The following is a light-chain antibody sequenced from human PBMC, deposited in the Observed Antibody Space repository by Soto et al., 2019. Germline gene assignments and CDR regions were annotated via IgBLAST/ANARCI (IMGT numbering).Light chain of an antibody. J-gene: IGKJ1*01. Sequence: EKVMTQSPATLSVSPGERATLSCRASQSVSSNLAWYQQKPGQAPRLLIYDASNRATGIPARFSGSGSGTDFTLTISSLEPEDFAVYYCQQRSNWPRMFGQGTKVDIK. CDR3: QQRSNWPRM. CDR1: QSVSSN. V-gene: IGKV3-11*01. CDR2: DAS.